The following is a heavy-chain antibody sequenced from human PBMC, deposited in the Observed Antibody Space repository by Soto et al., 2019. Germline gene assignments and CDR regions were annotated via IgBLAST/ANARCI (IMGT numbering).Heavy chain of an antibody. CDR3: ARQSGDYDFWSGYYDYYYYGMDV. J-gene: IGHJ6*02. CDR1: GGSISSSSYY. D-gene: IGHD3-3*01. CDR2: TYYSGST. Sequence: SETLSLTCTVSGGSISSSSYYWGWIRQPPGKGLEWIGSTYYSGSTYYNPSLKSRVTISVDTSKNQFSLKLSSVTAADTAVYYCARQSGDYDFWSGYYDYYYYGMDVWGQGTTVTVSS. V-gene: IGHV4-39*01.